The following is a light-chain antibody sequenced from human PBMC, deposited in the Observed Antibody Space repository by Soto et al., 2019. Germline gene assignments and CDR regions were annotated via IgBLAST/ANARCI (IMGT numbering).Light chain of an antibody. J-gene: IGLJ2*01. V-gene: IGLV2-14*03. Sequence: QSALTQPASVSGSPGQSITISCTGTSSDIGGYNYVSWYQQHPGKAPKLVIYDVSHRPSGISNRFSGSKSANTASLTVSGLQAEDEADYYCSSYTSASAFVLFGGGTKLNVL. CDR3: SSYTSASAFVL. CDR1: SSDIGGYNY. CDR2: DVS.